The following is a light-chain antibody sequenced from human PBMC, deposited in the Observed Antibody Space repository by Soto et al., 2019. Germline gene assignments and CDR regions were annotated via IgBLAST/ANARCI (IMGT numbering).Light chain of an antibody. Sequence: DIQMTQSPSSLSASVGDRVTITCRASQSIGTCLNWYQQKLGKAHKLLIYAASSLQSRVPSRFSGSGSGTDFTLTISSLQPEDFATYFCQHSYSIPIAFGQGTRLEIK. CDR3: QHSYSIPIA. J-gene: IGKJ5*01. V-gene: IGKV1-39*01. CDR1: QSIGTC. CDR2: AAS.